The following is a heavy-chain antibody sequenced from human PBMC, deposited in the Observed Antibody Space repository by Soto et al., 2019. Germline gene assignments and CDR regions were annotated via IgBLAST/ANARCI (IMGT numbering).Heavy chain of an antibody. V-gene: IGHV4-59*12. D-gene: IGHD6-19*01. CDR1: GGSFISYY. CDR3: ARVRSDGWFWAFDM. Sequence: SETLSLTCTVSGGSFISYYWSWIRQPPGKGLEWIGYIHYSGSTSYNPSLKSRVAISVDTSKNQFSLTVISVTAADTAIYYCARVRSDGWFWAFDMWGQGTMVTVSS. CDR2: IHYSGST. J-gene: IGHJ3*02.